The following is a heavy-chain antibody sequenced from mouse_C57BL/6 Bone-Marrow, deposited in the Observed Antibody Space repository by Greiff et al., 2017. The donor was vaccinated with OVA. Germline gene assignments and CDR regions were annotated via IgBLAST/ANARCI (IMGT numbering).Heavy chain of an antibody. CDR3: ARGDYGNYNYFDY. Sequence: VQLQQSGPVLVKPGASVKMSCKASGYTFTDYYMNWVKQSHGKSLEWIGVINPYNGGTSYNQKFKGKATLTVDKSSSTAYMELNSLTSEDSAVYYCARGDYGNYNYFDYWGQGTTLTVSS. D-gene: IGHD2-1*01. V-gene: IGHV1-19*01. J-gene: IGHJ2*01. CDR1: GYTFTDYY. CDR2: INPYNGGT.